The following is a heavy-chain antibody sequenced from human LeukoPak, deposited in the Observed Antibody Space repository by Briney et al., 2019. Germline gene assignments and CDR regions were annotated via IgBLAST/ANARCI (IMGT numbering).Heavy chain of an antibody. J-gene: IGHJ4*02. D-gene: IGHD3-3*01. CDR1: GYTFTSYG. V-gene: IGHV1-18*01. Sequence: GASVKVSCKASGYTFTSYGISWVRQAPGQGLEWMGWISAYNGNTNYAQKLQGRVTMTTDTSTSTAYMELRSLRSDDTAVYYCARCRYDFWSGYYPRAYFDYWGQGTLVTVSS. CDR2: ISAYNGNT. CDR3: ARCRYDFWSGYYPRAYFDY.